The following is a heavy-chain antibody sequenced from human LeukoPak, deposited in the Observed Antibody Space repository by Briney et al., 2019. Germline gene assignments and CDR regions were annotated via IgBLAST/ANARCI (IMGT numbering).Heavy chain of an antibody. Sequence: GGSLRLSCAASGFSFSSYSMNWVRQAPGKGLEWVSSISSSGSYIYYADSVKGRFTISRDNAKNSLYLQMNSLRAEDTAVYYCARAGMHDAFDIWGQGTMVTVSS. V-gene: IGHV3-21*01. D-gene: IGHD3-10*01. J-gene: IGHJ3*02. CDR3: ARAGMHDAFDI. CDR2: ISSSGSYI. CDR1: GFSFSSYS.